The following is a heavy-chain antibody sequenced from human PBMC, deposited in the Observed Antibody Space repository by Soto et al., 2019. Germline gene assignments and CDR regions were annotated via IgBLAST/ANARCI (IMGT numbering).Heavy chain of an antibody. J-gene: IGHJ4*02. CDR2: ISASGRDI. CDR3: AKGKTSGWYYFDY. V-gene: IGHV3-23*01. D-gene: IGHD6-19*01. Sequence: GSLRLSCGASGLTFSNFAMSWVRQAPGRGLEWVSGISASGRDIHYADSVKDRFTVSRDNSKNTLYLQMNSLRAEDTAIYYCAKGKTSGWYYFDYWGQGALVTVSS. CDR1: GLTFSNFA.